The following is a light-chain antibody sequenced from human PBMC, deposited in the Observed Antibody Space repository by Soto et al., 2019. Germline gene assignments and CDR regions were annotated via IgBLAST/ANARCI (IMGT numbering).Light chain of an antibody. J-gene: IGLJ1*01. Sequence: ALTQPASVSGSPGQAITLSCTENSSDVGNYRLVSWYQQHPGKSPKLMIYEDTKWPSGVSNRFSGSKSGNTAYLTISGLQAEDEADYYCWSYAVGRSYVFGTGTKVTVL. CDR3: WSYAVGRSYV. CDR2: EDT. V-gene: IGLV2-23*01. CDR1: SSDVGNYRL.